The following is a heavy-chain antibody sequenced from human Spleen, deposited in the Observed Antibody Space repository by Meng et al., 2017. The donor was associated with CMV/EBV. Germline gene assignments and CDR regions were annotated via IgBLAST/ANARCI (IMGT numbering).Heavy chain of an antibody. J-gene: IGHJ4*02. CDR2: ITSGSGSI. D-gene: IGHD2-21*01. CDR3: ARGRRYCGGDCYSPLDY. V-gene: IGHV3-21*04. CDR1: GFIFSSYD. Sequence: GGSLRLSCAASGFIFSSYDMTWVRQAPGKGLEWVSSITSGSGSIYYADSVNGRFTVSRDNARNSLYLQMNSLRADGTALYYCARGRRYCGGDCYSPLDYWGQGTLVTVSS.